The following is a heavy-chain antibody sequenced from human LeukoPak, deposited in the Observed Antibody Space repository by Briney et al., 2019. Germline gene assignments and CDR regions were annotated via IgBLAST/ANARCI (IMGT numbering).Heavy chain of an antibody. CDR1: GFTFSSYA. CDR3: MKGPTPYYYGMDV. CDR2: ISSNGGST. Sequence: PGGSLRLSCSASGFTFSSYAMHWVRQAPGKGLEYVSAISSNGGSTYYADSVKGRFTISRDNSKNTLYLQMSSLRAEDTAVYYCMKGPTPYYYGMDVWGQGTTVTVSS. J-gene: IGHJ6*02. V-gene: IGHV3-64D*06.